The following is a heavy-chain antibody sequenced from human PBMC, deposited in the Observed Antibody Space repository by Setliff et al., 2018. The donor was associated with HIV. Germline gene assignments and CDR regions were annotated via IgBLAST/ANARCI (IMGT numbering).Heavy chain of an antibody. CDR1: GASISSGNYY. V-gene: IGHV4-61*02. D-gene: IGHD1-26*01. Sequence: SETLSLTCTVSGASISSGNYYWSWIRQPAGKGLEWIGRIYTSGSTNYNPSLKSRVTISVDTSKNQFSLKLSSVTAADTDIYYCARDDGRSLFIDYWGQGTLVTVSS. CDR2: IYTSGST. J-gene: IGHJ4*02. CDR3: ARDDGRSLFIDY.